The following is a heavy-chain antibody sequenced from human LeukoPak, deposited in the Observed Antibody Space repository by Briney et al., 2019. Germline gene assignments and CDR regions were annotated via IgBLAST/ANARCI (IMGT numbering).Heavy chain of an antibody. CDR1: GFTFSTYA. V-gene: IGHV3-23*01. CDR3: AKGGDLITYFDY. CDR2: ISGSGGTP. J-gene: IGHJ4*02. Sequence: GGSLRLSCAASGFTFSTYAMNWVRQAPGKGLEWVSTISGSGGTPHYAASVKGRFTISRDNSKNTLHLQMNSLRAEDTAVYYCAKGGDLITYFDYWGQGTLVTVSS. D-gene: IGHD3-16*01.